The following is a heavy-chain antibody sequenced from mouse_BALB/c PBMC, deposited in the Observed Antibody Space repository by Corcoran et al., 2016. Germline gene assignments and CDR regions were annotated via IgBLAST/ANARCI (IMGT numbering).Heavy chain of an antibody. V-gene: IGHV14-3*02. CDR1: GFNIKDTY. CDR3: ARGSSYFDC. J-gene: IGHJ2*01. D-gene: IGHD1-1*01. CDR2: IDPANGNT. Sequence: ENQHQQSGAELVKPGASVKLSCTASGFNIKDTYMHWVKQRPEQGLEWIGRIDPANGNTKSDPKLQGKANITADTSSNTAYRQLSSLTSEVTVCYYRARGSSYFDCWGQGPALTASS.